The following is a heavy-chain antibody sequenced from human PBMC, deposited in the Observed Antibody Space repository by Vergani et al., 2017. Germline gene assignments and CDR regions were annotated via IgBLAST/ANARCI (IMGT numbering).Heavy chain of an antibody. J-gene: IGHJ6*02. CDR2: INHSGST. Sequence: QLQLQQWGAGLLKPSETLSLTCAVYGGSFSGYYWSWIRQPPGKGLEWIGEINHSGSTNYNPSLKSRVTISVDTSKNQFSLKLSSVTAADTAVYYCARGARYYGSGSPPRYYYGMDVWGQGTTVTVSS. D-gene: IGHD3-10*01. CDR1: GGSFSGYY. CDR3: ARGARYYGSGSPPRYYYGMDV. V-gene: IGHV4-34*01.